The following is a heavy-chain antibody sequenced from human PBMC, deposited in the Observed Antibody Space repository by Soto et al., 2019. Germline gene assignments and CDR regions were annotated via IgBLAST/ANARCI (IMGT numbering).Heavy chain of an antibody. CDR3: ARVGVRFLEWLPNDY. Sequence: PATISCKASIDTFARNDINWLRQAPGQGLEWMGWMNPNSGNTGYAQKFQGRVTMTRNTSISTAYMELSSLRSEDTAVYYCARVGVRFLEWLPNDYWGQGTLVTVSS. D-gene: IGHD3-3*01. V-gene: IGHV1-8*01. J-gene: IGHJ4*02. CDR2: MNPNSGNT. CDR1: IDTFARND.